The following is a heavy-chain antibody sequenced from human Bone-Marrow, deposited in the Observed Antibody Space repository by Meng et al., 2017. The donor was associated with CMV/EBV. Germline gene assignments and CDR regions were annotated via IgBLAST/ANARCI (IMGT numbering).Heavy chain of an antibody. CDR3: ARVGVDTAMGHFDY. V-gene: IGHV4-61*08. D-gene: IGHD5-18*01. Sequence: SETLSLTCTVSGGSISSGDYYWSWIRQPPGKGLEWIGYIYYSGSTNYNPSLQSRVTISVDTSMNQFSLKLSSVTAADTAVYYCARVGVDTAMGHFDYCGQGTLVTVSS. CDR1: GGSISSGDYY. CDR2: IYYSGST. J-gene: IGHJ4*02.